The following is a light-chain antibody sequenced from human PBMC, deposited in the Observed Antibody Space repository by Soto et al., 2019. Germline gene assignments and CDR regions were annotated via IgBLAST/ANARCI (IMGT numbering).Light chain of an antibody. Sequence: QSALTQPASVSGSPGQSITISCTGTSSDVGGYDYVSWYQQHPGKAPKLIIYDVNNRPSGVSNRFSGSKSGNTASLTISGLQAEHEADYYCSSYTRSSTLYVFGTGTKVTVL. V-gene: IGLV2-14*01. J-gene: IGLJ1*01. CDR1: SSDVGGYDY. CDR3: SSYTRSSTLYV. CDR2: DVN.